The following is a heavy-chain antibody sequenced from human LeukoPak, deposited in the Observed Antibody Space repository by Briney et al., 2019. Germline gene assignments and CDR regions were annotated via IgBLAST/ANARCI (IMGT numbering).Heavy chain of an antibody. CDR1: GGSISSYY. V-gene: IGHV4-59*01. CDR2: IYYSGST. D-gene: IGHD6-13*01. CDR3: ASWIAAAGTLDY. Sequence: PSETLSLTCTVSGGSISSYYWSWIRQPPGKGLAWIGYIYYSGSTNYNPSLKSRVTISVDTSKNQFSLKLSSVTAADTAVYYCASWIAAAGTLDYWGQGTLVTVSS. J-gene: IGHJ4*02.